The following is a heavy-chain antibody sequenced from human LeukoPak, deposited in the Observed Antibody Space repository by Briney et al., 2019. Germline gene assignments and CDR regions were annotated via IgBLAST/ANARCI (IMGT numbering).Heavy chain of an antibody. D-gene: IGHD3-22*01. CDR1: GFTFSSNA. CDR2: VSGSGGTT. Sequence: PGGSLRLSCAASGFTFSSNAMSWVRQAPGQGLEWVSAVSGSGGTTYYADSVKGRFTISRDNSKNTLYLQTNSPRAEDTAVYYCAKTLYDSSGYYSVQHFDYWGQGTLVTVSS. V-gene: IGHV3-23*01. CDR3: AKTLYDSSGYYSVQHFDY. J-gene: IGHJ4*02.